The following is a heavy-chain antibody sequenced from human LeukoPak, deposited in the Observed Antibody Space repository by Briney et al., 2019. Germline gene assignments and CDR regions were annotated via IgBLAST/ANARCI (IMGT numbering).Heavy chain of an antibody. Sequence: PGGSLRLSCAASGFTFSTYTMYWVRHPPGKRLEWVSIIGSSGGGIHYADSVKGRFAISRDNSKNTLYLQMNSLRAEDTAVYYCAKPLSSGWYYFDYWGQGTLVTVSS. V-gene: IGHV3-23*01. J-gene: IGHJ4*02. CDR1: GFTFSTYT. CDR2: IGSSGGGI. CDR3: AKPLSSGWYYFDY. D-gene: IGHD6-19*01.